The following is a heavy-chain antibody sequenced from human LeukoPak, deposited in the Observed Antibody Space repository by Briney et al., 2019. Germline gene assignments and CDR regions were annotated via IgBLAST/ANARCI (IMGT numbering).Heavy chain of an antibody. D-gene: IGHD5-24*01. Sequence: SETLSLTCTVSGGSISSYYGNWIRQPPGNGLEWVGFIYYSGSTNYNPSLKSRVTISVDTSKNQFSLKLSSVTAADTAVYYCAGRLWRRDGYNLSAFDIWGQGTMVTVSS. V-gene: IGHV4-59*01. J-gene: IGHJ3*02. CDR1: GGSISSYY. CDR2: IYYSGST. CDR3: AGRLWRRDGYNLSAFDI.